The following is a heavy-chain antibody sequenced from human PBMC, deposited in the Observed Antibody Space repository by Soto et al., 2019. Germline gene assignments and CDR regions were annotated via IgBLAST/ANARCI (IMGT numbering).Heavy chain of an antibody. CDR1: GFIVSSYG. Sequence: EVQLLESGGGLVQPGGSLRLSCAASGFIVSSYGMTWVRQAPGKGLEWVSGVSSSGGTTVYEDSVKGRFTISRDNSKNTLHLQMNSLRAEDTAVYYCAKAGSGWYWDWGQGTLVTVSS. CDR2: VSSSGGTT. V-gene: IGHV3-23*01. D-gene: IGHD6-19*01. CDR3: AKAGSGWYWD. J-gene: IGHJ4*02.